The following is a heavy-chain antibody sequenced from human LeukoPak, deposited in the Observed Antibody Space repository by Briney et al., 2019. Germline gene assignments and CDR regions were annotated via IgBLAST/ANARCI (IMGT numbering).Heavy chain of an antibody. V-gene: IGHV3-23*01. CDR3: AKTYYYDSSAPGD. D-gene: IGHD3-22*01. Sequence: PGGSLRLSCAASGFTFSSYAMSWVRQAPGKGLEWVSAISGSGGSTYYADFVKGRFTISRDNSKNTLYLQMNSLRAEDTAVYYCAKTYYYDSSAPGDWGQGTLVTVSS. J-gene: IGHJ4*02. CDR2: ISGSGGST. CDR1: GFTFSSYA.